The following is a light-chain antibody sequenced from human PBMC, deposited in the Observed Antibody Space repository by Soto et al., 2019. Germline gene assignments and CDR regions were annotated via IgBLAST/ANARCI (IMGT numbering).Light chain of an antibody. J-gene: IGKJ4*01. CDR2: DAS. V-gene: IGKV3D-20*01. Sequence: TVLTQSPATLSLSQGERATLSCGASQSVSNSYLAWYQQKPGLAPRLLIYDASSRATGIPDRFSGRGSGTDFTLTISRLEPEDFAVYYCQQYGSSPLTFGGGTKVDI. CDR3: QQYGSSPLT. CDR1: QSVSNSY.